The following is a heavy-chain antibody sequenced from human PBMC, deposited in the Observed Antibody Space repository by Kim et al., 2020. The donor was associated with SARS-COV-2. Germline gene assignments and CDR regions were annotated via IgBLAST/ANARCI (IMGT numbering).Heavy chain of an antibody. Sequence: GGSLRLSCAASGFTFSSYSMNWVRQAPGKGLEWVSSISSSSSYIYYADSVKGRFTISRDNAKNSLYLQMNSLRAEDTAVYYCARDLSMDPSYYYGMDVWGQGTTVTVSS. CDR3: ARDLSMDPSYYYGMDV. V-gene: IGHV3-21*01. CDR2: ISSSSSYI. J-gene: IGHJ6*02. CDR1: GFTFSSYS. D-gene: IGHD2-2*03.